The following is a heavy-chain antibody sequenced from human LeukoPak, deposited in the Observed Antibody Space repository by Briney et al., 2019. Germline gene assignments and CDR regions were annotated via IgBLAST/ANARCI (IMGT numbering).Heavy chain of an antibody. CDR3: ATDSSGYYIFDF. J-gene: IGHJ4*02. CDR1: GGSINRSSYY. CDR2: LYYSGTT. D-gene: IGHD3-22*01. V-gene: IGHV4-39*01. Sequence: SETLSLTCTVSGGSINRSSYYWGWIRQPPGRGLEWIGSLYYSGTTYYNASLKSRVTMSIDTSKNQLSLNLTSVTAADTAVYYCATDSSGYYIFDFWGQGAQVTVSS.